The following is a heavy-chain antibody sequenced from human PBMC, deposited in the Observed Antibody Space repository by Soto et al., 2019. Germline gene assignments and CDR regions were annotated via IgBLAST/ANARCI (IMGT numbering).Heavy chain of an antibody. Sequence: GSLRLSCAASGFTFSDYYMSWIRQAPGKGLEWVSYISSSGSTIYYADSVKGRFTISRDNAKNSLYLQMNSLRAEDTAVYYCARDLTDSSGYYYFDYWGQGTLVTVSS. CDR1: GFTFSDYY. V-gene: IGHV3-11*01. CDR3: ARDLTDSSGYYYFDY. CDR2: ISSSGSTI. J-gene: IGHJ4*02. D-gene: IGHD3-22*01.